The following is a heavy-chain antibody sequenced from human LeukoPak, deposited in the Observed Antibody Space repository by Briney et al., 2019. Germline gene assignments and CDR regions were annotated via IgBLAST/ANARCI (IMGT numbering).Heavy chain of an antibody. D-gene: IGHD2/OR15-2a*01. Sequence: SVKVSCKASGGTFSSYAISWVRQAPGQGLEWMGGIIPIFGTANYAQKFQGRVTITTDESTSTAYMELSSLRSEDTAVYYCASALETFRDAFDIWGQGTMVTVSS. CDR1: GGTFSSYA. J-gene: IGHJ3*02. CDR2: IIPIFGTA. V-gene: IGHV1-69*05. CDR3: ASALETFRDAFDI.